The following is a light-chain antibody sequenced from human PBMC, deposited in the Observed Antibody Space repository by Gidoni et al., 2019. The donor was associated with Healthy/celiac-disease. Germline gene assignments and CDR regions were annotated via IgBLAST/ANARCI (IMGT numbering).Light chain of an antibody. J-gene: IGLJ2*01. V-gene: IGLV3-1*01. CDR2: QDS. CDR1: NLGDKY. CDR3: QAWDSSSHVV. Sequence: SYELTQPPSVSVSPGQTASITCSGDNLGDKYACWYQQKPGQSPVLVIYQDSKRPSGIPERFSGSNSGNTATLTIRGTQAMDEADYYCQAWDSSSHVVFGGGTKLTVL.